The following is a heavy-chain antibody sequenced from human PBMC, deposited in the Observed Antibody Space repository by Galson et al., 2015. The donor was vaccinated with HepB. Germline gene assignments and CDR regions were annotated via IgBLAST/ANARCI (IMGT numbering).Heavy chain of an antibody. V-gene: IGHV6-1*01. D-gene: IGHD2-21*02. CDR1: GDSASSNSAA. J-gene: IGHJ4*02. Sequence: CAISGDSASSNSAAWNRIRQSPSRGLEWLGRTYYRSKWYNDYAVYVRGRITINPDTSKNQFSLQLNSVTPEDTAVYYCARGAVGVTFDSWGQGTLVTVSS. CDR3: ARGAVGVTFDS. CDR2: TYYRSKWYN.